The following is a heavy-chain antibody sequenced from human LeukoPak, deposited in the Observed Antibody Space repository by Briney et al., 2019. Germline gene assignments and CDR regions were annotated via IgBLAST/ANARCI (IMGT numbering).Heavy chain of an antibody. CDR1: GYTFTDYY. V-gene: IGHV1-46*01. CDR2: INPRGGST. Sequence: ASVKVSCKASGYTFTDYYMHWLRQAPGQGPEWMGIINPRGGSTDYAQKFQGRVTMTSDTSTSTVYMELNSLRSEDTAVYFCARVGTEAATADYWGQGTLVTVSS. D-gene: IGHD1-1*01. J-gene: IGHJ4*02. CDR3: ARVGTEAATADY.